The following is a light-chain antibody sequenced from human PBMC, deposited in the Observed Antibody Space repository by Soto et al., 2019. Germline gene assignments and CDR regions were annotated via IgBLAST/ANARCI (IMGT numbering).Light chain of an antibody. CDR1: QTVTSNY. CDR2: ATS. J-gene: IGKJ1*01. Sequence: EIVLTQSADTLSLSAGERATLSWRASQTVTSNYFGWYQQRPGQAPRLLIYATSRRATGIPDRFSGSGYGTDFNLTISRLDPEDFAVYYCQQYGGSRWTFGQGTKVDIK. V-gene: IGKV3-20*01. CDR3: QQYGGSRWT.